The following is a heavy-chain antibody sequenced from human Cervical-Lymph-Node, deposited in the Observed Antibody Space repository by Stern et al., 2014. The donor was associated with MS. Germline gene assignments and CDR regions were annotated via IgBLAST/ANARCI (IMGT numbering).Heavy chain of an antibody. J-gene: IGHJ6*02. CDR3: ARDQIPYYYYGMDV. D-gene: IGHD2-2*02. Sequence: VQLVESGAEVNQPGSSVRVSCQTSGGTFSSHAITWVRQAPGQGLEWIGGVNPIFGTVDYAQKFQGRLTITADESTNTAYMELSSLRSEDTAVYYCARDQIPYYYYGMDVWGQGTTVTVSS. CDR1: GGTFSSHA. CDR2: VNPIFGTV. V-gene: IGHV1-69*01.